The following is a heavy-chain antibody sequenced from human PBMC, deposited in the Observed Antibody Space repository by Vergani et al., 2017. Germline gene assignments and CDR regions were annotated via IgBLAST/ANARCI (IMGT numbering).Heavy chain of an antibody. CDR3: ARQEYSSSGYRVAAFDI. D-gene: IGHD6-13*01. J-gene: IGHJ3*02. CDR1: GYSFTSYW. CDR2: IDPSDSYT. Sequence: EVQLVQSGAEVKKPGESLRISCKGSGYSFTSYWISWVRQMPGKGLEWMGRIDPSDSYTNYSPSFQGHVTISADKSISTAYLQWSSLKASDTAMYYCARQEYSSSGYRVAAFDIWGQGTMVTVSS. V-gene: IGHV5-10-1*03.